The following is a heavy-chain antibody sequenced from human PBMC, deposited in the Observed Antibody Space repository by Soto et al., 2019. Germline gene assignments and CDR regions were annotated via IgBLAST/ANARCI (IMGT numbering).Heavy chain of an antibody. V-gene: IGHV1-18*01. CDR3: ARGKTYYYGSGSYGELRYGMDV. CDR1: GYTFTSYG. CDR2: ISAYNGNT. Sequence: GASVKVSCKASGYTFTSYGISWVRQAPGQGLEWMGWISAYNGNTNYAQKLQGRVTMTTDTSTSTAYMELRSLRSDDTAVYYCARGKTYYYGSGSYGELRYGMDVWGQGTTVTVSS. J-gene: IGHJ6*02. D-gene: IGHD3-10*01.